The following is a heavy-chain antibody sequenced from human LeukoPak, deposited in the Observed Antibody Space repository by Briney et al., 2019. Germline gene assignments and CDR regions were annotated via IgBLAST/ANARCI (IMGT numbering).Heavy chain of an antibody. CDR1: GGSISSGSYY. D-gene: IGHD3-16*02. V-gene: IGHV4-61*02. CDR2: IYTSGST. Sequence: SETLSLTCTVSGGSISSGSYYWSWIRQPAGKGLEWIGRIYTSGSTNYNPSLKSRVTISVDTSKNQFSLKLSSVTAADTAVYYCARRMITFGGVIVRYYFDYWGQGTLVTVSS. J-gene: IGHJ4*02. CDR3: ARRMITFGGVIVRYYFDY.